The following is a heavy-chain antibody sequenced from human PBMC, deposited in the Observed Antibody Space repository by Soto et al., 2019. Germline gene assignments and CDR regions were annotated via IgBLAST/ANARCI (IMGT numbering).Heavy chain of an antibody. Sequence: ASVKVSCKASGYTFRDYDINWVRQASGQGLEWMGWMNPNSGNTAYAQKFQGRVTMTGDTTTNTAYMELTSLTSADTSVYYCIRRARIGKQLWLPFDSWAQGTLVTVSS. D-gene: IGHD3-22*01. V-gene: IGHV1-8*01. CDR2: MNPNSGNT. CDR3: IRRARIGKQLWLPFDS. CDR1: GYTFRDYD. J-gene: IGHJ4*02.